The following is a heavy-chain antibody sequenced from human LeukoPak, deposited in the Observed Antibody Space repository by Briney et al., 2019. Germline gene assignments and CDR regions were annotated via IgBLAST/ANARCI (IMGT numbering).Heavy chain of an antibody. CDR1: GFTFSSYA. Sequence: TGGSLRLSCAPSGFTFSSYAMTWVRQAPRGRLEWVSGISASGGATYYADSVKGRFTISRDNSKNTVYLQMNSLRADDTAVYFCAKRDTASSYYFDQWGQGALVTVSS. CDR2: ISASGGAT. CDR3: AKRDTASSYYFDQ. V-gene: IGHV3-23*01. J-gene: IGHJ4*02. D-gene: IGHD5-18*01.